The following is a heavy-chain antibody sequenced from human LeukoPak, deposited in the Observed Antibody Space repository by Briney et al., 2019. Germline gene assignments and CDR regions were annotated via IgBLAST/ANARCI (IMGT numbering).Heavy chain of an antibody. J-gene: IGHJ5*02. D-gene: IGHD3-16*01. CDR3: ARAYEYGWFDP. CDR1: GYTFTDYF. V-gene: IGHV1-2*02. Sequence: GASVKVSCKASGYTFTDYFLHWLRQAPGQGLEWMGWINPKTGATNDAQSFQGRATMTRDTSITTGNMELNRLTSYDTAVYYCARAYEYGWFDPWGQGTLVTVSS. CDR2: INPKTGAT.